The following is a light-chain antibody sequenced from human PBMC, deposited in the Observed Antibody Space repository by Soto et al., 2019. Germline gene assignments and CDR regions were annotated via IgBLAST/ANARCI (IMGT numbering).Light chain of an antibody. V-gene: IGKV3-15*01. J-gene: IGKJ1*01. Sequence: EIVMTQSPATLSVSPGERATLSCRASQSVNSNLAWYQQKPGQAPRLLIYGASSRATGIPARFSGSGSGTEFTLTIPSLESEDFAVYYCQQYNSWPRTFGQGTTVEIK. CDR3: QQYNSWPRT. CDR1: QSVNSN. CDR2: GAS.